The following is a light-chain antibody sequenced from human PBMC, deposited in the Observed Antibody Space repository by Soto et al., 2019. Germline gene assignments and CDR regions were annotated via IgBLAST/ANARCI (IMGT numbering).Light chain of an antibody. Sequence: EIVLTQSPATLSLSPGERATLSCRASQSVNSYLAWYQQRPGQAPRLLIYDASNRATGIPARFSGSGSGTDFTLTISSLGPEDFAIYYCQQRSSWPPPTFGGGTRVDMK. CDR3: QQRSSWPPPT. CDR1: QSVNSY. CDR2: DAS. J-gene: IGKJ4*01. V-gene: IGKV3-11*01.